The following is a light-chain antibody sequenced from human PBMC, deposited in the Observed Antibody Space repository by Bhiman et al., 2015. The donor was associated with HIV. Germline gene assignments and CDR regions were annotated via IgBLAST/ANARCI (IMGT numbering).Light chain of an antibody. Sequence: SYLLTQPPSVSVAPGMTARITCGGNNIGTKSVHWHQQKPGQAPVAVIYYNSDRPSGVPERLSGSNSGNTATLTITRVEAGDEADYYCQVWDRSSDHYVFGTGTKVTVL. CDR3: QVWDRSSDHYV. J-gene: IGLJ1*01. V-gene: IGLV3-21*04. CDR1: NIGTKS. CDR2: YNS.